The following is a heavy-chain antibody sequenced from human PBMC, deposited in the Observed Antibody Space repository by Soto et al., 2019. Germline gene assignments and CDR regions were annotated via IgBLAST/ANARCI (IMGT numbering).Heavy chain of an antibody. V-gene: IGHV3-23*01. Sequence: GGSLRLSCAASAISFNTYGVTCFRQAPGKGLEWVSTVTVTGGSTYYADSVKGRFTISRDRSNYTVSLLLNSLRVEDTAIYYCAGQRSPEGWFDPWGQGTLVTVSS. CDR1: AISFNTYG. D-gene: IGHD3-10*01. J-gene: IGHJ5*02. CDR2: VTVTGGST. CDR3: AGQRSPEGWFDP.